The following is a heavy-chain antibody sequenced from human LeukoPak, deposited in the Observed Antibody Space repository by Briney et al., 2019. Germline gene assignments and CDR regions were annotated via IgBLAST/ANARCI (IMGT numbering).Heavy chain of an antibody. V-gene: IGHV1-3*01. CDR2: INAGNGNT. CDR1: GYTFTSYA. J-gene: IGHJ4*02. Sequence: ASVKVSCKASGYTFTSYAMHWVRQTPGQRLEWMGWINAGNGNTKYSQKFQGRVTITRDTSASTAYMELSSLRSEDTAVYYCARGSRLFHYWGQGTLVTVSS. CDR3: ARGSRLFHY. D-gene: IGHD3-22*01.